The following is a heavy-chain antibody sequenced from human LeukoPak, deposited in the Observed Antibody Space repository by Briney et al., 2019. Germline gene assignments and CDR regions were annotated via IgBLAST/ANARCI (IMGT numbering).Heavy chain of an antibody. J-gene: IGHJ4*02. V-gene: IGHV3-48*01. CDR1: GFTFSSYS. Sequence: GGSLRLSCAASGFTFSSYSMNWVRQAPGEGLEWISYIISSSSVIYYAGSVRGRFTISRDNAKSSLYLQMNSLRAEDTAVYYCARARPGYDTPPYYFDFWGQGTLVTVSS. CDR2: IISSSSVI. CDR3: ARARPGYDTPPYYFDF. D-gene: IGHD3-16*01.